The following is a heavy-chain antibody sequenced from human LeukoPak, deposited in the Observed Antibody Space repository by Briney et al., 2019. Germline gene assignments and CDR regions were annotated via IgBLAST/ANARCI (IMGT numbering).Heavy chain of an antibody. J-gene: IGHJ5*02. CDR2: ISSSSSYI. CDR1: GFTFSSYS. Sequence: PGGSLRPSCVASGFTFSSYSMNWVRQAPGKGLEWVSSISSSSSYIYYADSVKGRFTFSRDNAKNSLSLQMNSLRAEDTAVYYCARDGEVGVGRWFDPWGQGTLVTVSS. CDR3: ARDGEVGVGRWFDP. D-gene: IGHD1-26*01. V-gene: IGHV3-21*01.